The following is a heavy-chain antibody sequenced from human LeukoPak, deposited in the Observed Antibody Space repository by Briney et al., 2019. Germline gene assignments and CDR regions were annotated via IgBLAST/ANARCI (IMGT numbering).Heavy chain of an antibody. CDR3: AAGNGYSDFDY. V-gene: IGHV3-15*01. Sequence: PGGSLRLSCTISGYFFPNAWLNWVRQAPGRGLEWVGRIKSNQDGGITDYAAPVQDRFTISRDDSKNTMYLQMNSLKTEDTAVYYCAAGNGYSDFDYWGQGTLVTVSS. CDR2: IKSNQDGGIT. D-gene: IGHD3-22*01. J-gene: IGHJ4*02. CDR1: GYFFPNAW.